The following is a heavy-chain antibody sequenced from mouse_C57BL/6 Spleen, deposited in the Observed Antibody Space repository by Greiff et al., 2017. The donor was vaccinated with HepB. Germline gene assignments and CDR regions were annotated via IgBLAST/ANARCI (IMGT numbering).Heavy chain of an antibody. D-gene: IGHD2-3*01. CDR1: GFTFSSYG. Sequence: DVKLVESGGDLVKPGGSLKLSCAASGFTFSSYGMSWVRQTPDKRLEWVATISSGGSYTYYPDSVKGRFTISRDNAKNTLYLQMSSLKSEDTAMYYCARHGDGYYEYFDVWGTGTTVTVSS. V-gene: IGHV5-6*02. CDR2: ISSGGSYT. CDR3: ARHGDGYYEYFDV. J-gene: IGHJ1*03.